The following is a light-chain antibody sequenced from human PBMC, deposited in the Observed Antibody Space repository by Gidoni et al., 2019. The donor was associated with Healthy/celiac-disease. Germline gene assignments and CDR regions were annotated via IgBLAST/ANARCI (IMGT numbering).Light chain of an antibody. Sequence: DIQMTEYPASLSASVGDRVTITCRASQSISSYLNWYQQQPGKAPKLLIYAASSLQSGVPSRFSGSGAGTDFTLTISSLQPEDFATYYCQQSYSTPLTFGGGTKVEIK. CDR2: AAS. J-gene: IGKJ4*01. CDR1: QSISSY. CDR3: QQSYSTPLT. V-gene: IGKV1-39*01.